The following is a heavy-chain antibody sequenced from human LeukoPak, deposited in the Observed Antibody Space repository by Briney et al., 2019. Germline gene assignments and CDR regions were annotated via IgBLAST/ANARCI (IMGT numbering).Heavy chain of an antibody. D-gene: IGHD3-10*01. CDR1: GFTVSSNY. V-gene: IGHV3-53*04. Sequence: GGSLRLSYAASGFTVSSNYMSWVRQAPGKGLEWVSVIYSGGSTYYADSVKGRFTISRHNSKNTLYLQMNSLRAEDTAVYYCARDLFRRYGSFYYGMDVWGQGTTVTVSS. CDR2: IYSGGST. J-gene: IGHJ6*02. CDR3: ARDLFRRYGSFYYGMDV.